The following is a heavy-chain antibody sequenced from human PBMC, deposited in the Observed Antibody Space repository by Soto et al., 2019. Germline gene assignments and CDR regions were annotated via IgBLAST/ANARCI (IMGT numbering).Heavy chain of an antibody. CDR2: INQDGSEK. CDR3: GGGSGWTVEV. CDR1: GFTFRNYY. D-gene: IGHD6-19*01. J-gene: IGHJ4*02. V-gene: IGHV3-7*05. Sequence: EVQLVESGGGLVQPGGSLKLSCAASGFTFRNYYMNWVRQAPGKGLEWVANINQDGSEKNYVDSVKGRFVITRDSAKNSLYLQMDSLRAEDTAVYYCGGGSGWTVEVWGQGTVVNVSS.